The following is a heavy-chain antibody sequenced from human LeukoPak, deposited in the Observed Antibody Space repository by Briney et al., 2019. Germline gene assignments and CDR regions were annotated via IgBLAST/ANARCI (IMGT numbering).Heavy chain of an antibody. V-gene: IGHV1-2*02. CDR1: GFTFTGYY. CDR3: ARRGYGSGSYEDY. Sequence: GASVKVSCKASGFTFTGYYLHWVRPAPGQGVEWMGWINPYSGGTNYAQKFQGRVTMTRDTSISTAYMVMSRLRSDDTAVYYCARRGYGSGSYEDYWGQGTLVTVSS. J-gene: IGHJ4*02. D-gene: IGHD3-10*01. CDR2: INPYSGGT.